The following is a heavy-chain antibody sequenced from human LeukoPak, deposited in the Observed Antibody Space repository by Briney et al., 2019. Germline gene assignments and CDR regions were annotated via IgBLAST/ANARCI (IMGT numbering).Heavy chain of an antibody. CDR3: ARRGAGTHFDY. D-gene: IGHD6-19*01. V-gene: IGHV1-8*02. Sequence: ASVKVSCKASGYTFTSYGINWVRQATGQGLQWMGWMNPNSDNTAYAQKFQGRVSMTWNTSISTAYMELSSLRSEHTAVYYCARRGAGTHFDYWGQGTLVTVSS. CDR1: GYTFTSYG. J-gene: IGHJ4*02. CDR2: MNPNSDNT.